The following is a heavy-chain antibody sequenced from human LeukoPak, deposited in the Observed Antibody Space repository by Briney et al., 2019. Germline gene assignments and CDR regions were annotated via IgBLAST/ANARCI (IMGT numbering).Heavy chain of an antibody. CDR3: ARVGYYYDSSGYYAYFQH. Sequence: GGSLRLSCAASGFTFSSYAMSWVRQAPGKGLEWVSGINWNGGSTGYADSVKGRFTISRDNAKNSLYLQMNSLRAEDTALYYCARVGYYYDSSGYYAYFQHWGQGTLVTVSS. V-gene: IGHV3-20*04. CDR2: INWNGGST. D-gene: IGHD3-22*01. J-gene: IGHJ1*01. CDR1: GFTFSSYA.